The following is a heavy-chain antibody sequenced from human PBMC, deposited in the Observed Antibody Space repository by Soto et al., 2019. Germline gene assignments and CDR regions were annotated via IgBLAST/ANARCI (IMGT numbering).Heavy chain of an antibody. J-gene: IGHJ4*02. CDR2: ISSTTNYI. Sequence: GGSLRLSCAASGFTFSRYSMNWVRQAPGKGLEWVSSISSTTNYIYYADSMKGRFTVPRDNAKNSVYLDMNSLSAEDTAVYYCARESEDLTSKFDYWGQGTLVTVSS. CDR1: GFTFSRYS. CDR3: ARESEDLTSKFDY. V-gene: IGHV3-21*01.